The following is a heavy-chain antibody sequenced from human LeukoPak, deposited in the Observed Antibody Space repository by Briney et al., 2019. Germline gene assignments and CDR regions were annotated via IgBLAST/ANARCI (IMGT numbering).Heavy chain of an antibody. D-gene: IGHD2-15*01. Sequence: GEALQISCEGSGYSFTSSWIGWGRRMAGKGLGWMGIIYPGDSDIRYSPSFQGQVTISADKSITPAYLQWSSLKASDTAIYYCARGLYCSGGSCRFDYWGQGTLVTVSS. J-gene: IGHJ4*02. CDR2: IYPGDSDI. V-gene: IGHV5-51*01. CDR3: ARGLYCSGGSCRFDY. CDR1: GYSFTSSW.